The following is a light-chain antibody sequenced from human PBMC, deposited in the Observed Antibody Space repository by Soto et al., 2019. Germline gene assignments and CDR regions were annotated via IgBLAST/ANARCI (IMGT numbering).Light chain of an antibody. CDR3: QHYYGTSPIT. V-gene: IGKV3-20*01. J-gene: IGKJ5*01. CDR2: GAS. Sequence: EIVLTHSPATLSLSLWERGTLSSSAGQSVDSTYLTWYQQKPGQAPRLLIHGASSRVTGIPDRFSGSGSGTDFTLTISRLEPEDFALYYCQHYYGTSPITFGQGTRLEIK. CDR1: QSVDSTY.